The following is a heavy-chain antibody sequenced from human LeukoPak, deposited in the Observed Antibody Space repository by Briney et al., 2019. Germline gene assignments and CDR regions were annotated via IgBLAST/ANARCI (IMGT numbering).Heavy chain of an antibody. D-gene: IGHD4-17*01. J-gene: IGHJ4*02. V-gene: IGHV4-39*01. CDR3: ARPTTVGSLFDY. CDR1: GGSISSSSYY. Sequence: SETLSLTCTVSGGSISSSSYYWGWIRQPPGKGLEWIGSIYYSGSTYYNPSLKSRVTISVDTSKNQFSLKLSSVTAADTAVYYCARPTTVGSLFDYWGQGTLVTVSS. CDR2: IYYSGST.